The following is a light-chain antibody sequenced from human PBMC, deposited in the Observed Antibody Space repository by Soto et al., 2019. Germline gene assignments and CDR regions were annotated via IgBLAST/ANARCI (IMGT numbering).Light chain of an antibody. V-gene: IGKV3-15*01. CDR1: RSVSSN. CDR2: FAS. Sequence: EIVLTQSPATLYVSPGERATLSCRASRSVSSNLAWYQQQPGESPRLLIYFASTRATGVPARFSGSGSGTEFTLTISSLQSEDVAVYYCQQYNDWPPLTFGGGTKVEIK. J-gene: IGKJ4*01. CDR3: QQYNDWPPLT.